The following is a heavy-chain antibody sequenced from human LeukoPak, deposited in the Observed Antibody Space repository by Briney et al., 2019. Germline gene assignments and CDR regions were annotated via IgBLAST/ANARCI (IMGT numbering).Heavy chain of an antibody. J-gene: IGHJ4*02. D-gene: IGHD6-13*01. CDR1: GFTFSSYS. Sequence: GGSLRLSCAASGFTFSSYSMNWVRQAPGKGLEWVSSISSSSSYIYYADSVKGRFTISRDNAKNSLYLQMNSLRAEDTAVYYCARVSRQQLAIDYWGQGTLVTVPS. CDR2: ISSSSSYI. V-gene: IGHV3-21*01. CDR3: ARVSRQQLAIDY.